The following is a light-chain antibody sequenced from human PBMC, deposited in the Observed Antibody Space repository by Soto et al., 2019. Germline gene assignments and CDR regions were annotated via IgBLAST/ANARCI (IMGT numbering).Light chain of an antibody. Sequence: EIVLTQSPASLSLSPGERATLSCRASQSVDSHLVWYQQKPGQAPRLLIFGASNRATGIPARFSGSGSGTDFTLEINPLAHDDFEVYYCQQRYDCIITFGTGTRLEIK. V-gene: IGKV3-11*01. J-gene: IGKJ5*01. CDR3: QQRYDCIIT. CDR2: GAS. CDR1: QSVDSH.